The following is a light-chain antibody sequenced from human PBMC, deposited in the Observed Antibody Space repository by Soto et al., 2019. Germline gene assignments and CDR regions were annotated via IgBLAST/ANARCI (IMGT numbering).Light chain of an antibody. Sequence: QSVLTQPASVSGSPGQSITISCPGTSSDVGAYKYVSWYQQHPGKVPKLIIYGVSNRPSGVSNRFSGFKSGNTAFLTISGLQPEDEDDYYCSSFTGTTTLDVFGTGTKVTVL. CDR1: SSDVGAYKY. V-gene: IGLV2-14*03. CDR2: GVS. CDR3: SSFTGTTTLDV. J-gene: IGLJ1*01.